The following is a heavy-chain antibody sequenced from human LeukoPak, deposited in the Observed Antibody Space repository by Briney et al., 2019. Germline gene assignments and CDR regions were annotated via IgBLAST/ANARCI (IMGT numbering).Heavy chain of an antibody. V-gene: IGHV3-53*01. CDR3: ARTFVSGDGYKVGYFDY. CDR1: GFTFSNTY. J-gene: IGHJ4*02. CDR2: IYPNGNV. Sequence: GGSLRLSCAVSGFTFSNTYMSWVRQAPGKGLEWVSLIYPNGNVYYADSVKGRFTISRDNSKNTLFLQMNSLRAEDTAIYYCARTFVSGDGYKVGYFDYWGQGTLVTVSS. D-gene: IGHD5-24*01.